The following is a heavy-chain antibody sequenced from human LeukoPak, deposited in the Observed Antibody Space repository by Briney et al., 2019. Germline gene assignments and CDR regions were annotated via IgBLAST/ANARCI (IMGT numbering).Heavy chain of an antibody. Sequence: SETLSLTCTVSGGSISSTSYYWGWIRQPPGKGLEWIGSINYSGNTYYNPSLKSRVTISVDTSKNQFSLKLSSVTAADTAVYYCARIDIAVLPSTTFDYWGQGTLVTVSS. CDR3: ARIDIAVLPSTTFDY. D-gene: IGHD2-2*01. CDR2: INYSGNT. V-gene: IGHV4-39*01. CDR1: GGSISSTSYY. J-gene: IGHJ4*02.